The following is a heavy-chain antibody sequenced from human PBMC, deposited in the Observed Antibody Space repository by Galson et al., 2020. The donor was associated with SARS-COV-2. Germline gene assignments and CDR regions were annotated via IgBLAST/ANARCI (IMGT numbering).Heavy chain of an antibody. J-gene: IGHJ4*02. V-gene: IGHV3-21*01. CDR3: VRSRTFGGVIGTDY. CDR2: IDDYNR. CDR1: GNILSSYS. Sequence: GESLKISCAASGNILSSYSMNWVRQAPGKGLEWISYIDDYNRHYGDSVKGRFTVSRDNTKNSLYLQMNSLRADDTAVYFCVRSRTFGGVIGTDYWGQGTLVTVSS. D-gene: IGHD3-16*02.